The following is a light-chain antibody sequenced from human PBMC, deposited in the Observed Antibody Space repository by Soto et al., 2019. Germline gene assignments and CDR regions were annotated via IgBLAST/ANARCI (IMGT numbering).Light chain of an antibody. J-gene: IGKJ2*01. CDR2: DAS. Sequence: DIQMTQSPSSLSASVGDRVTITCRASQTISTYLNWYQQKPGKAPRLLIYDASSLLSGVPSRFSGSGSGTDFTLNIASLQPEDFSTYYCQQSDSTPYTVGQGTKVEI. CDR3: QQSDSTPYT. V-gene: IGKV1-39*01. CDR1: QTISTY.